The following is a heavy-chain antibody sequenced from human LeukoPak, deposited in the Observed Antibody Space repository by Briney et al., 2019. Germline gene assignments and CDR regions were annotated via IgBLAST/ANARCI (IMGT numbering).Heavy chain of an antibody. V-gene: IGHV3-7*01. CDR1: GFTFSNYW. CDR2: MKGDGSEK. D-gene: IGHD6-19*01. Sequence: GGSLRLSCAASGFTFSNYWMSWVRQAPGKGLEWVANMKGDGSEKHYVDSMKGRFTISRDNAKDSLYLQMNSLTAEDTAVYYCARQVQYRSGYFPPDPWGQGTLVTVSS. CDR3: ARQVQYRSGYFPPDP. J-gene: IGHJ5*02.